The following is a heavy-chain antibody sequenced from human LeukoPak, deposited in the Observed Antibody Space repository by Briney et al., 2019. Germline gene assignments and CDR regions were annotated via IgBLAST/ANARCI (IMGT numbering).Heavy chain of an antibody. D-gene: IGHD2-15*01. CDR2: IYHSGST. J-gene: IGHJ4*02. V-gene: IGHV4-30-2*01. CDR3: ARDAGRYCSGGSCYSRDYFDY. CDR1: GGSISSGGYS. Sequence: PSETLSLTCAVSGGSISSGGYSWSWIRQPPGKGLEWIGYIYHSGSTYYNPSLKSRVTISVDRSKNQFSLKLSSVTAADTAVYYCARDAGRYCSGGSCYSRDYFDYWGQGTLVTVSS.